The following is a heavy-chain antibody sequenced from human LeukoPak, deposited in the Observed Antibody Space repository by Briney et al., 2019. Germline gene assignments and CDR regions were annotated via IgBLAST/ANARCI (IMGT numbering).Heavy chain of an antibody. CDR3: ATDLSGVTGYTYGRGIDY. CDR1: GFTFSSHR. CDR2: IKKDGSEK. Sequence: GGSLRLSCAASGFTFSSHRMSWVRQAPGKGLEWVANIKKDGSEKYYVDSVKGRFTISRDNAKTSLYLQMNSLRAEDTAVYYCATDLSGVTGYTYGRGIDYWGQGTLVTVSS. V-gene: IGHV3-7*01. J-gene: IGHJ4*02. D-gene: IGHD5-18*01.